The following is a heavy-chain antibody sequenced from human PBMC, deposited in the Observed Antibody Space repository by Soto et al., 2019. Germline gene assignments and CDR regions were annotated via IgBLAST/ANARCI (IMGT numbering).Heavy chain of an antibody. CDR1: GGTFSIYG. CDR2: IIPILTTP. J-gene: IGHJ6*02. CDR3: ATSVGIAPTGEDGMDV. Sequence: SVKVSCKASGGTFSIYGFSWVRQAPGQGPGWVGAIIPILTTPNYAQKFHGRVTIVADESTTTVYMELSSLKSEDTAVYYCATSVGIAPTGEDGMDVWGQGTSVTVS. V-gene: IGHV1-69*13. D-gene: IGHD2-8*02.